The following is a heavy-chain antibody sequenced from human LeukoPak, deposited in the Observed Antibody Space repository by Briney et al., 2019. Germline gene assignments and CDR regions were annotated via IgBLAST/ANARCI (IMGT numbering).Heavy chain of an antibody. D-gene: IGHD3-22*01. J-gene: IGHJ4*02. Sequence: GESLRLSCTASEFTFSNYWRSWVRQAPGKGLEWVANIKQEGSETYSVDSVKGRFTITRDNAKNSLYLQMNSLRAEDTALYYCARGGQYSGYYYFDYWGQGTLVTVSS. CDR2: IKQEGSET. CDR3: ARGGQYSGYYYFDY. V-gene: IGHV3-7*01. CDR1: EFTFSNYW.